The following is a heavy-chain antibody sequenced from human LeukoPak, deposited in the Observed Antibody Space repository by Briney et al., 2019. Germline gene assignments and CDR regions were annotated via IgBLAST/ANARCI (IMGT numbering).Heavy chain of an antibody. CDR3: ARSLVGDCSGGSCYSGY. V-gene: IGHV3-21*01. J-gene: IGHJ4*02. D-gene: IGHD2-15*01. CDR2: ISSSSTYI. CDR1: GFTFRSYS. Sequence: GGSLRLSCAASGFTFRSYSMNWVRQAPGRGLEWVSSISSSSTYIYYADSMKGLYTTSRDNANNSLYLQMNSLTAEDTAVYYCARSLVGDCSGGSCYSGYWGQGTLVTVSS.